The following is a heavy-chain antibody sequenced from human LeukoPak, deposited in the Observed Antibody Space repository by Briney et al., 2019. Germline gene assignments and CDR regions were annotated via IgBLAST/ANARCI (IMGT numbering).Heavy chain of an antibody. CDR3: VYRGGLAHGNGACPSSLDY. D-gene: IGHD2-8*01. Sequence: PGESLKISFMAFGYNSMTYWIGGVRQMPGKGLEWMGIIYPGDSDTRYSPSFEGQVTISADMSTNSAYLQWTTLMAWVTAIYYGVYRGGLAHGNGACPSSLDYWGQGTLVTVSS. CDR1: GYNSMTYW. J-gene: IGHJ4*02. V-gene: IGHV5-51*01. CDR2: IYPGDSDT.